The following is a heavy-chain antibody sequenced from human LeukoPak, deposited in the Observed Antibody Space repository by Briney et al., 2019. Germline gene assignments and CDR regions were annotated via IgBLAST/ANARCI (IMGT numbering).Heavy chain of an antibody. V-gene: IGHV1-2*02. CDR1: GYTFTGYY. D-gene: IGHD3-3*01. CDR2: INPNSGGT. J-gene: IGHJ5*02. Sequence: ASVKVSCKASGYTFTGYYMHWVRQAPGQGLEWMGWINPNSGGTNYAQKFQGRVTMTRDTSISTAYMELSRLRSDDTAVYYCAREAYYDFWSGYFPPWGQGTLVTVSS. CDR3: AREAYYDFWSGYFPP.